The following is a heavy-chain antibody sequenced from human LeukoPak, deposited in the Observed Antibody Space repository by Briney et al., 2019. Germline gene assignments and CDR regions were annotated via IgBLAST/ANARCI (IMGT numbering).Heavy chain of an antibody. Sequence: SETLSLTCAVYGGSFSGYYWSWIRQPPGKGLEWIGEINHSGSTNYNPSLKSRVTISVDTSKNRFSLKLSSVTAADTAVYYCARGRGYCSGGSCYSVGGIDYWGQGTLVTVSS. CDR2: INHSGST. J-gene: IGHJ4*02. D-gene: IGHD2-15*01. CDR3: ARGRGYCSGGSCYSVGGIDY. V-gene: IGHV4-34*01. CDR1: GGSFSGYY.